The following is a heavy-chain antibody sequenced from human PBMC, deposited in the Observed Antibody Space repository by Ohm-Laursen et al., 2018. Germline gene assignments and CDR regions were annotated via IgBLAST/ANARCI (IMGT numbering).Heavy chain of an antibody. CDR3: AKGPFIAVAGSNYFFDY. CDR2: IYYIESF. D-gene: IGHD6-19*01. Sequence: SETLSLTCTVSGGSVSSGGYSWTWVQQSPGKTLEWLGFIYYIESFSKNPSLKSRVTLSMDMSKNQFSLNLSSVTAADTAVYYCAKGPFIAVAGSNYFFDYWGQGTLVTVSS. CDR1: GGSVSSGGYS. J-gene: IGHJ4*02. V-gene: IGHV4-61*08.